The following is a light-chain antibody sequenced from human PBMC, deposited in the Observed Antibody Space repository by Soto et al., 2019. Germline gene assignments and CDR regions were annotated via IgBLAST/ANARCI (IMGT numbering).Light chain of an antibody. CDR3: QQYGSSPRA. V-gene: IGKV3-15*01. CDR2: GAS. CDR1: QSVSSN. Sequence: EIVMPQSPATLSVSPGERATLSCRASQSVSSNLAWYQQKPGQAPRLLIYGASTRATGIPARFSGSGSGTDFTLTISRLEPEDFAVYYCQQYGSSPRAFGQGTKVDIK. J-gene: IGKJ1*01.